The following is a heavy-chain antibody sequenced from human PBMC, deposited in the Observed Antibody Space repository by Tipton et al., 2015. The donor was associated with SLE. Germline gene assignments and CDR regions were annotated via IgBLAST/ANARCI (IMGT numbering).Heavy chain of an antibody. J-gene: IGHJ2*01. CDR3: ASATYYGGNDWYLDL. CDR1: GYTFTGYY. V-gene: IGHV1-2*06. CDR2: INPNSGGT. Sequence: QLVQSGAEVKKPGASVKVSCKASGYTFTGYYMHWVRQAPGQGLEWMGRINPNSGGTNYAQKFQGRVTMTRDTSISTAYMELSRLTSDDTAVYYCASATYYGGNDWYLDLWGRGTLVTVSS. D-gene: IGHD3-10*01.